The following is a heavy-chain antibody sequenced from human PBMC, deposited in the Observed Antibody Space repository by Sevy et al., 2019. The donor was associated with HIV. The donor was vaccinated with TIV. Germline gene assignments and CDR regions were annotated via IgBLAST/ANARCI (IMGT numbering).Heavy chain of an antibody. CDR2: INGRGGST. CDR1: GYSFSSYA. CDR3: ARPSPRIAAAASACYDN. Sequence: GSLRLSCVVSGYSFSSYAISWVRQAPGKGLEWVSTINGRGGSTYYADSVKGRFTISRDNPKNTLFLQMINLRVDDTATYYCARPSPRIAAAASACYDNWGQGTLVTVSS. V-gene: IGHV3-23*01. D-gene: IGHD6-13*01. J-gene: IGHJ4*02.